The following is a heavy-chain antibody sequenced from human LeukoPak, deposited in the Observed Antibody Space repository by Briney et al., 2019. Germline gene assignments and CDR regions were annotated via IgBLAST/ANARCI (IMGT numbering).Heavy chain of an antibody. D-gene: IGHD2-2*01. CDR1: GFTFSTYE. Sequence: GGSLRLSCAASGFTFSTYEMHWVRQAPGKGLEWVAVISHDGNDQYYADSVKDRFTISRDNSKNALYLQMNSLGLEDTAVYYCARDRDCSRTSCFNAFDVWGQGTMAIVSS. J-gene: IGHJ3*01. V-gene: IGHV3-30*04. CDR2: ISHDGNDQ. CDR3: ARDRDCSRTSCFNAFDV.